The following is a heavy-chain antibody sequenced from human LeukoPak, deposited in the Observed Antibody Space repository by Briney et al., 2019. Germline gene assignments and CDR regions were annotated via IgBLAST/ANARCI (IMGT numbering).Heavy chain of an antibody. CDR2: IYYSGST. CDR1: GGSISSSSYY. D-gene: IGHD6-13*01. J-gene: IGHJ3*02. Sequence: PSETLSLTCTVSGGSISSSSYYWGWIRQPAGKRLEWIGSIYYSGSTYYNPSLKSRVTISVDTSKNQFSLKLSSVTAADTAVYYCARFPAAAGFSHAFDIWGQGTMVTVSS. CDR3: ARFPAAAGFSHAFDI. V-gene: IGHV4-39*01.